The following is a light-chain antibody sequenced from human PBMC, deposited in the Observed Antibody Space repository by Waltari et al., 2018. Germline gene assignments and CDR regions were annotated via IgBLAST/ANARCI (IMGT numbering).Light chain of an antibody. V-gene: IGKV2D-29*02. CDR3: MQSIQIPLT. Sequence: DIVLTQTPLSLSVTPGQPATISCRSSQSLLPSSGKTHLYWSLQRPGQSPQLLIYEASNRFSGVPLRFSGSGSGTDFALKISRVEAEDVGVYYCMQSIQIPLTFGGGTRVDIK. CDR2: EAS. CDR1: QSLLPSSGKTH. J-gene: IGKJ4*01.